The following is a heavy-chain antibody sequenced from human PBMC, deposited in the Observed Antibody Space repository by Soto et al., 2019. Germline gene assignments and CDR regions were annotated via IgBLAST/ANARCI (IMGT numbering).Heavy chain of an antibody. V-gene: IGHV3-13*01. CDR3: ARGPAAAGVGYYYGMDV. J-gene: IGHJ6*02. CDR1: GFTFSSYD. D-gene: IGHD6-13*01. CDR2: IGTAGDT. Sequence: QPGGSLRLACAACGFTFSSYDMHWVRQATGKGLEWVSAIGTAGDTYYPSSVKGRFTISRENAKNSLYLQMNSLRAGDTAVYYCARGPAAAGVGYYYGMDVWGQGTTVTVSS.